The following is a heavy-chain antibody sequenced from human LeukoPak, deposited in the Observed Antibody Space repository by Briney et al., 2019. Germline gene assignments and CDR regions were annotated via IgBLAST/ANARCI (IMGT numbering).Heavy chain of an antibody. V-gene: IGHV4-59*01. CDR2: ISYSGYT. J-gene: IGHJ4*02. CDR3: ARGRNDNGGMFFDS. CDR1: GVSIRSYY. D-gene: IGHD4-23*01. Sequence: SETLSLTCTVSGVSIRSYYWSWIRQAPGKGLEWIGFISYSGYTSYSPSLKSRVGISVDTSKSQFSLRLSSMTAADTAIYYCARGRNDNGGMFFDSWAQGSLVTVSS.